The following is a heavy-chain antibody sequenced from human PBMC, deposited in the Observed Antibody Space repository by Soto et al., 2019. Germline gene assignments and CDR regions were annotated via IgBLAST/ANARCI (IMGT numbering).Heavy chain of an antibody. CDR3: AKHYELGYRSGGSCYSWFDP. CDR1: GGSISSYY. Sequence: SETLSLTCTVSGGSISSYYWSWIRQPAGKGLEWIGRIYTSGSTNYNPSLKSRVTMSVDTSKNQFSLKLSSVTAADTAVYYCAKHYELGYRSGGSCYSWFDPWGQGTLVTVSS. D-gene: IGHD2-15*01. V-gene: IGHV4-4*07. J-gene: IGHJ5*02. CDR2: IYTSGST.